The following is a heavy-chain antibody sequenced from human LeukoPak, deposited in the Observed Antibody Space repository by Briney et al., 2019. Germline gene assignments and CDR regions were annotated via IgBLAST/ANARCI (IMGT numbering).Heavy chain of an antibody. CDR3: ATGSGSYLTYYYYGMDV. CDR2: FDPEDGET. J-gene: IGHJ6*02. CDR1: GYTLTELS. D-gene: IGHD3-10*01. V-gene: IGHV1-24*01. Sequence: ASVKVSCKVSGYTLTELSMHWVRQAPGKGLEWMGGFDPEDGETIYAQKFQGRVTMTEDTSTDTAYMELSSLRSEDTAVYYCATGSGSYLTYYYYGMDVWGQGTTVTVSS.